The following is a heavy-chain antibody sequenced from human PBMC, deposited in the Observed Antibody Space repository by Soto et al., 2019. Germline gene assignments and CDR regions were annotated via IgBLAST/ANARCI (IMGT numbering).Heavy chain of an antibody. CDR3: ARYSSSSDY. CDR2: IYYSGST. Sequence: SETLSLTCTVSGGSISSSSYYWGWIRQPPGKGLEWIGSIYYSGSTYYNPALKSRVTISVDTSKNQFSLKLSSVTAADTAVYYCARYSSSSDYWGQGTLVTVSS. D-gene: IGHD6-6*01. V-gene: IGHV4-39*01. CDR1: GGSISSSSYY. J-gene: IGHJ4*02.